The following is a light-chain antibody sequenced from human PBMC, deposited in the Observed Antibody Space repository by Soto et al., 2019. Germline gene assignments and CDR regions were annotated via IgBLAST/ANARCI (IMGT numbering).Light chain of an antibody. CDR3: QQYHNYFRT. V-gene: IGKV3-15*01. CDR2: GAS. Sequence: EIVLTQSPGTLSLSPGERATLSCRASQSVSSNYLAWHQQKPGQAPRLLIYGASTRATGIPARFSGSGSGTEFTLTISSLQSEDFATYYCQQYHNYFRTFGPGTKVDIK. J-gene: IGKJ1*01. CDR1: QSVSSN.